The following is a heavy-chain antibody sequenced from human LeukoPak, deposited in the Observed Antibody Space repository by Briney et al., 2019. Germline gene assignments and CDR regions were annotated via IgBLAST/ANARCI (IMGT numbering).Heavy chain of an antibody. V-gene: IGHV1-2*02. CDR3: ARGMGGYTYYYDSSGDY. D-gene: IGHD3-22*01. Sequence: ASVKVSCKASGYTFTGYYMHWVRQAPGQGLEWMGWINPNSGGTNYAQKFQGRVTMTRDTSISTAYMELSSLRSEDTAVYYCARGMGGYTYYYDSSGDYWGQGTLVTVPS. J-gene: IGHJ4*02. CDR1: GYTFTGYY. CDR2: INPNSGGT.